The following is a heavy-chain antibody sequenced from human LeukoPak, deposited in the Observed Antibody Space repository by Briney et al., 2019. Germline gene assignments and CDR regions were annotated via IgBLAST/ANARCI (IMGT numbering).Heavy chain of an antibody. CDR1: GGTFSSYA. Sequence: SVKVSCKASGGTFSSYAISWVRQAPGQGLEWMGGIIPIFGTANYAQKFQGRVTITMDESTSTAYMELSSLRSEDTAVYYCARGYRGGGYEHYYYYNYMDVWGKGTTVTVSS. CDR2: IIPIFGTA. D-gene: IGHD2-15*01. J-gene: IGHJ6*03. CDR3: ARGYRGGGYEHYYYYNYMDV. V-gene: IGHV1-69*05.